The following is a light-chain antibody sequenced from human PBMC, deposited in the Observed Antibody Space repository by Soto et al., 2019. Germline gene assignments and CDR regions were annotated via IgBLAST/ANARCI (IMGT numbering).Light chain of an antibody. Sequence: QSLLTQPPSVSRAPGQRFTISFTGSISNIGEGYDVHCFQQLPGTAPKLLIYTNANRPSGVPDRFSGSKSATSASLDITGLKAEDEAEYYCLSYDRSMSAYVFGTGTKVPVL. J-gene: IGLJ1*01. CDR1: ISNIGEGYD. V-gene: IGLV1-40*01. CDR2: TNA. CDR3: LSYDRSMSAYV.